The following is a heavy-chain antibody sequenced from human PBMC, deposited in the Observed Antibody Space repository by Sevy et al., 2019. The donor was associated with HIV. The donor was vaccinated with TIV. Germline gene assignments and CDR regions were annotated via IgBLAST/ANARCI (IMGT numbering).Heavy chain of an antibody. CDR3: STDPIIVLLVTDGMDV. J-gene: IGHJ6*02. V-gene: IGHV3-15*01. D-gene: IGHD2-8*02. CDR1: GFSFSHAW. CDR2: IKSKPDGGAI. Sequence: GGSLRLSCAASGFSFSHAWMTWVRQAPGKGLEWVGRIKSKPDGGAIDYAAPVKGRFPISRDDSKNTLYLQMNSLKTEDTAVYYCSTDPIIVLLVTDGMDVWGQGTTVTVSS.